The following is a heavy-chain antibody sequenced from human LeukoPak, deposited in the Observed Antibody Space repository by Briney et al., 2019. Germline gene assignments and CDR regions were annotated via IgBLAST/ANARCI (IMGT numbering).Heavy chain of an antibody. D-gene: IGHD3-3*01. CDR3: ARGLYYDFWSGYH. V-gene: IGHV1-2*02. CDR1: GYTFTGYY. Sequence: ASVKVSCKASGYTFTGYYMHWVRQAPGQGLEWMGWINPNSGGTNYAQKFQGRVTMTRDTSISAAYMELSRLRSDDTAVYYCARGLYYDFWSGYHWGQGTLVTVSS. J-gene: IGHJ4*02. CDR2: INPNSGGT.